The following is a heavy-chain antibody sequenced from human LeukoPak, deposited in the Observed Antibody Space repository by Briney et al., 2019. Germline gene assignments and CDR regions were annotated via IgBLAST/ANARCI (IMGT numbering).Heavy chain of an antibody. J-gene: IGHJ3*02. D-gene: IGHD3-22*01. CDR3: ARFYSSGSFGAFDI. CDR2: IYSNGST. V-gene: IGHV3-53*01. CDR1: DFTVSSNY. Sequence: PGGSLRLSCATSDFTVSSNYMSWVRQAPGKGLEWVSIIYSNGSTYYADSMKGRFTISRDNSKNTLYLQMNGLRAEDTAVYYCARFYSSGSFGAFDIWGQGTMVSVSS.